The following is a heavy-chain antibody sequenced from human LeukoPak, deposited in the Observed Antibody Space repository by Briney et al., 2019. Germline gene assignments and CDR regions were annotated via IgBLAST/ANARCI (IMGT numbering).Heavy chain of an antibody. D-gene: IGHD3-10*01. V-gene: IGHV4-59*01. Sequence: SETLSLTCTVSGGSLSRFYWSWIRHPTGKGLEWIGYIYYSGITSYNPSLKSRVTISVDTSKNQLSLKLASVTAADTAVYYCARGGGYFDYWGQGTLVTVSS. J-gene: IGHJ4*02. CDR2: IYYSGIT. CDR3: ARGGGYFDY. CDR1: GGSLSRFY.